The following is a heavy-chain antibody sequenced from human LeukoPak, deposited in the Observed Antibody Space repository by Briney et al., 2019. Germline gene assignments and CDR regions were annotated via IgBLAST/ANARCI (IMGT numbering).Heavy chain of an antibody. CDR2: ISGSGGRT. CDR3: AKERGAAAVAYFDY. D-gene: IGHD6-13*01. J-gene: IGHJ4*02. V-gene: IGHV3-23*01. CDR1: GFTLSSYA. Sequence: GGSLRLSCAASGFTLSSYAMRWVRQAPGKVLEWVSAISGSGGRTYYADSVKGRFTISRDNSKNTLYLQMNSLRAEDTAVYYCAKERGAAAVAYFDYWGQGTLVTVSS.